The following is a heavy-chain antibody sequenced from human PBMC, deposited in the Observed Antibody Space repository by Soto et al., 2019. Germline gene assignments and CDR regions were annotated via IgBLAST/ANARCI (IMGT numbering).Heavy chain of an antibody. V-gene: IGHV4-39*07. D-gene: IGHD5-12*01. J-gene: IGHJ4*02. CDR1: GGAIIDTNYY. CDR3: AREESGIFDY. CDR2: IFHSGST. Sequence: SETLSLTCTVSGGAIIDTNYYWGWIRQPPGKGLEWIGSIFHSGSTYHNPSLKSRTSMSVDTSKKQFSLTLTSVTAAETAVYYCAREESGIFDYWGQGXLVTVSS.